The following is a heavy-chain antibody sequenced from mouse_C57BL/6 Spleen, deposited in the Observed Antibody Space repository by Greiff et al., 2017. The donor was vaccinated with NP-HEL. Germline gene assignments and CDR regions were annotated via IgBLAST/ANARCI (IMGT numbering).Heavy chain of an antibody. CDR3: ARPHSNYGGGYAMDY. CDR1: GYTFTSYW. CDR2: IDPSDSYT. J-gene: IGHJ4*01. D-gene: IGHD2-5*01. Sequence: QVQLKQPGAELVRPGTSVKLSCKASGYTFTSYWMHWVKQRPGQGLEWIGVIDPSDSYTNYNQKFKGKATLTVDTSSSTAYMQLSSLTSEDSAVYYCARPHSNYGGGYAMDYWGQGTSVTVSS. V-gene: IGHV1-59*01.